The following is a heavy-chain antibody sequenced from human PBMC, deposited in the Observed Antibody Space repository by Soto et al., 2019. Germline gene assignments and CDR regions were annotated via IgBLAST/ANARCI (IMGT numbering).Heavy chain of an antibody. J-gene: IGHJ4*02. CDR1: GGSISSGGYY. V-gene: IGHV4-39*07. D-gene: IGHD2-8*02. Sequence: SETLSLTCTVSGGSISSGGYYWSWIRQHPGKGLEWIASFFIGGNTYYNPSLKSRVTISVDTSKNQFSLKLSSVTAVDTAVYYCARGGGVYYFDYWGQGTLVTVSS. CDR3: ARGGGVYYFDY. CDR2: FFIGGNT.